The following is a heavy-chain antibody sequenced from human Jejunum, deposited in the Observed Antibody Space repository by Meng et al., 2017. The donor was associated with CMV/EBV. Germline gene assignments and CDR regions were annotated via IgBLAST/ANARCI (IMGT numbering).Heavy chain of an antibody. D-gene: IGHD3-22*01. Sequence: WSWIRQPPGKGLEWIGEINHSGSTNYNPSLKSRVTISVDTSKNQFSLKLSSVTAADTAVYYCARPSERKYYYDSSGYSRGSNWFDPWGQGTLVTVSS. V-gene: IGHV4-34*01. J-gene: IGHJ5*02. CDR3: ARPSERKYYYDSSGYSRGSNWFDP. CDR2: INHSGST.